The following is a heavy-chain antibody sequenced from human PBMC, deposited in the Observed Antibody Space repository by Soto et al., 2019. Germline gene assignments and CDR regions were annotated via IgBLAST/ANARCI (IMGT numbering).Heavy chain of an antibody. CDR3: ARHGGVLRYSAMDV. CDR1: GYIFTNFA. D-gene: IGHD3-9*01. Sequence: ASVKVSCKASGYIFTNFAMHWVRQAPGQRPEWMGWISAGNGNRQYSQRFQGRVTITTDTPATSAYMELSSLRSEDTAVYYCARHGGVLRYSAMDVWRQGTTVTVSS. CDR2: ISAGNGNR. J-gene: IGHJ6*02. V-gene: IGHV1-3*01.